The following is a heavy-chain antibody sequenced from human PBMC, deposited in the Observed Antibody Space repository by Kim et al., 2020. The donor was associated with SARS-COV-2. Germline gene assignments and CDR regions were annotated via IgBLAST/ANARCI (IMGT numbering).Heavy chain of an antibody. CDR2: ISGSGGST. V-gene: IGHV3-23*01. CDR1: GFTLSAYA. D-gene: IGHD1-1*01. Sequence: GGSLRLSCAASGFTLSAYAMSWVRQAPGKGLEWVSGISGSGGSTDYADSVKGRFTISRDNSRNTLYLQMNSLRAEDTAVYYCAKYRAGAWTFDYWGQGTLVTVSP. CDR3: AKYRAGAWTFDY. J-gene: IGHJ4*02.